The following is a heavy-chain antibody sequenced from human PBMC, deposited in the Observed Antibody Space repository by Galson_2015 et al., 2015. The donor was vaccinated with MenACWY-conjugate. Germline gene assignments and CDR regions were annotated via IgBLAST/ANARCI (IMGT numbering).Heavy chain of an antibody. CDR2: IYSSGST. Sequence: SETLSLTCTVSGGSVSSGSYWTWIRQPPGKGLEWIGLIYSSGSTKYNPSLKSRVTISLDMSKNQVSLKLSSVTVADTAVYYCAREYNKWGQGTLVTVSS. CDR1: GGSVSSGSY. CDR3: AREYNK. V-gene: IGHV4-61*01. J-gene: IGHJ4*02. D-gene: IGHD1-14*01.